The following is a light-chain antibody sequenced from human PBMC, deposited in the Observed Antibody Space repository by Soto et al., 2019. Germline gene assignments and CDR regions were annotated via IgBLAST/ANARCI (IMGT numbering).Light chain of an antibody. CDR1: QSVSSSY. Sequence: EIVLTQSPGTLSLSPGERATLSCRASQSVSSSYLAWYQQKPGQAPRLLIYGASSRATSIPDRFSGSGSGTDFTLTISRLEPEDFAVYYCQQYDSSPKTFGQGTKVDIK. V-gene: IGKV3-20*01. CDR2: GAS. CDR3: QQYDSSPKT. J-gene: IGKJ1*01.